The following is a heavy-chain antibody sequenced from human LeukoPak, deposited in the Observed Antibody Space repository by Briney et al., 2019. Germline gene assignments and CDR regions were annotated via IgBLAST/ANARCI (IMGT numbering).Heavy chain of an antibody. CDR2: IKQDGSEK. CDR1: GFTFSSYW. D-gene: IGHD3-3*01. CDR3: ARSLNDFWSGYPYYYYGMDV. V-gene: IGHV3-7*01. J-gene: IGHJ6*02. Sequence: GGSLRLSCAASGFTFSSYWMNWVRQAPGKGLEWVANIKQDGSEKYYVDSVKGRFTISRDSAKNSLYLQMNSLRAEDTAVYYCARSLNDFWSGYPYYYYGMDVWGQGTTVTVSS.